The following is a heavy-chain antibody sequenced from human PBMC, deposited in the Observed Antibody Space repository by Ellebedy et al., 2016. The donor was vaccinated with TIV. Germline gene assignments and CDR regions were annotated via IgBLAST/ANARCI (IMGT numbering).Heavy chain of an antibody. CDR2: IDPDDSDT. V-gene: IGHV5-51*01. CDR1: GYIFTDYW. D-gene: IGHD1-26*01. J-gene: IGHJ4*02. Sequence: PGGSLRLSCAASGYIFTDYWVARVRQTPGLGLEWMGIIDPDDSDTRYSPSFQGQVTISGDRSSSSTYLQWSSLRASDTAIYYCARLQSSMVGATVPDSWGQGTQVIVSS. CDR3: ARLQSSMVGATVPDS.